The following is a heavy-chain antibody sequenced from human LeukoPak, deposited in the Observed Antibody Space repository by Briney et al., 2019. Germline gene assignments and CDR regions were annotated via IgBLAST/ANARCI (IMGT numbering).Heavy chain of an antibody. CDR2: ISYDGSNK. D-gene: IGHD2-15*01. CDR3: ARNPRYCSGGSCYSDGQWYFDY. Sequence: GGSLRLSCAASGFTFSSYAMHWVRQVPGKGLEWVAVISYDGSNKYYADSVKGRFTISRDNSKNTLYLQMNSLRAEDTAVYYCARNPRYCSGGSCYSDGQWYFDYWGQGTLVTVSS. V-gene: IGHV3-30-3*01. J-gene: IGHJ4*02. CDR1: GFTFSSYA.